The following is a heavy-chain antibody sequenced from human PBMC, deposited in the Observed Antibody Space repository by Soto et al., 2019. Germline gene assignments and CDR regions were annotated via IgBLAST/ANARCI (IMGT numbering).Heavy chain of an antibody. J-gene: IGHJ4*02. CDR1: GYTFTSYY. Sequence: QVQLVQSGAEVKKPGASAKLSCKASGYTFTSYYMHWVRQAPGQGLEWMGIINPSGGSTSYAQKFQGRVTMTRDTSTSTVYMELSSLRSEDTAVYYCARANLGGWYVYWGQGTLVTVSS. CDR3: ARANLGGWYVY. D-gene: IGHD6-19*01. V-gene: IGHV1-46*01. CDR2: INPSGGST.